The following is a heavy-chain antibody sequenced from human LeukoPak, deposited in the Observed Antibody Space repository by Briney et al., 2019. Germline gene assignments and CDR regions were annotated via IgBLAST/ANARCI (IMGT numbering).Heavy chain of an antibody. Sequence: GGFLRLSCAASGLTFNNYGMHWVRQAPGKGLEWVAVISYDGSTKYYADSVKGRFTISRDNSKNTLYLQMNSLRAEDTAVYYCASVEPDYWGQGTLVTVSA. CDR2: ISYDGSTK. CDR3: ASVEPDY. D-gene: IGHD1-14*01. J-gene: IGHJ4*02. CDR1: GLTFNNYG. V-gene: IGHV3-30*03.